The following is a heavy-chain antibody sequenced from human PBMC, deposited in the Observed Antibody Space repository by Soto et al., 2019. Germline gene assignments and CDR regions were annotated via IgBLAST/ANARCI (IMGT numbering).Heavy chain of an antibody. J-gene: IGHJ3*01. V-gene: IGHV3-74*03. D-gene: IGHD1-26*01. CDR3: ARGDRGAFDL. CDR2: IHSDGSST. Sequence: EVPLVESGGGLVQPGESLRLSSAASGFTFSYYWMHWVRQAPGKGLVWVSRIHSDGSSTTYTDSVKDRFTISRDNARNTLYLQMNSLRAEDTAVYYCARGDRGAFDLWGQGTVLTVSS. CDR1: GFTFSYYW.